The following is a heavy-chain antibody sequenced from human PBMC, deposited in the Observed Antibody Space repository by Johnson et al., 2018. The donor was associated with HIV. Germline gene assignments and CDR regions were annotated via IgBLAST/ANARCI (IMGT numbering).Heavy chain of an antibody. CDR3: AKDLVDTAMDDAFDI. Sequence: VQLVESGGGVVQPGGSLRLSCAASGFTVNSNYINWVRQAPGKGLECVSGIYSGDSTYYADSVKGRFTISRDNSKNTLYLQMNSLRAEDTAVYYCAKDLVDTAMDDAFDIWGQGTMVTVSS. V-gene: IGHV3-66*02. CDR1: GFTVNSNY. CDR2: IYSGDST. J-gene: IGHJ3*02. D-gene: IGHD5-18*01.